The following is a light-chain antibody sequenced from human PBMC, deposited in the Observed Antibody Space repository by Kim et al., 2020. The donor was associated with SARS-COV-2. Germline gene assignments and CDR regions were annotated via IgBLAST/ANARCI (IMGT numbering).Light chain of an antibody. CDR3: LQHNSYPWT. CDR1: QGIRND. J-gene: IGKJ1*01. V-gene: IGKV1-17*01. Sequence: DIQMTQSPSSLSASVGDRVTITCRASQGIRNDLAWYQQNPGKATKRLIYAASSLQSGVPSRFSGSGSGTEFTLTISILQPEDFATYYCLQHNSYPWTFGQGTKVDIK. CDR2: AAS.